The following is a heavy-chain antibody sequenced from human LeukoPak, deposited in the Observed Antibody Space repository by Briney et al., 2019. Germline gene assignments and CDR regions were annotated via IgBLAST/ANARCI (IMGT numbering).Heavy chain of an antibody. D-gene: IGHD3/OR15-3a*01. J-gene: IGHJ4*02. V-gene: IGHV3-53*01. CDR2: LYMNENT. CDR1: GTIVSTNY. CDR3: VREDLGIEY. Sequence: QSGGSLRLSCVSSGTIVSTNYMQWVRQAPGKGLECVSILYMNENTYYADSVKGRFTISRDSSRNTLFLQMSSLRADDTAVYYCVREDLGIEYWGQGTLVTVSP.